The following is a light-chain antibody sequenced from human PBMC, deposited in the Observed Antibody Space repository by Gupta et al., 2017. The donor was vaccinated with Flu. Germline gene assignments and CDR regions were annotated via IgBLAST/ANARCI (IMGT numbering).Light chain of an antibody. CDR2: GAS. CDR3: QQYDTSPLT. Sequence: GTLSLSPGERATLSCRASQSLSNNYVAWYQQKPGQSPKLLIYGASSRATGIADRFGGSGSGTDFTLTISGLEAEDVAVYYCQQYDTSPLTFGGGTKVEIK. CDR1: QSLSNNY. V-gene: IGKV3-20*01. J-gene: IGKJ4*01.